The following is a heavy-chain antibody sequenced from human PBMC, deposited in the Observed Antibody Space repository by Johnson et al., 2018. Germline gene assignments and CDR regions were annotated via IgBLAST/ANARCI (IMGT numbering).Heavy chain of an antibody. CDR3: ARLPRRAVAVYSGMDV. J-gene: IGHJ6*02. D-gene: IGHD6-19*01. Sequence: VQLVQSGAEVRKPGESLKISCEASGYSFTTYWIAWVRQMPGKGLEWMGMISPGDSHTRYSPSFEGQVTISADTSITTAYLQWSRLKASDTALYYCARLPRRAVAVYSGMDVWGQGTTVSVS. CDR1: GYSFTTYW. V-gene: IGHV5-51*03. CDR2: ISPGDSHT.